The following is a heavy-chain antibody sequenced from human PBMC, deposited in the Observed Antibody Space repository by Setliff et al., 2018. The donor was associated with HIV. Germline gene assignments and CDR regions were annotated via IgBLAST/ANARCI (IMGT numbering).Heavy chain of an antibody. J-gene: IGHJ4*02. CDR1: GYTFTGYY. CDR3: ARSETRDSRGLYY. CDR2: INPNSGGT. Sequence: ASVKVSCKASGYTFTGYYMHWVRQAPGQGLEWMGWINPNSGGTNYAQKFQGRVTMTRDTSISTAYMELSRLRSDDTAVYYCARSETRDSRGLYYWGQGTLVTVSS. D-gene: IGHD3-22*01. V-gene: IGHV1-2*02.